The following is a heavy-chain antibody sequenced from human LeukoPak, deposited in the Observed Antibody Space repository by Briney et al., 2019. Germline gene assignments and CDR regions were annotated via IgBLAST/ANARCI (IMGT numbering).Heavy chain of an antibody. CDR3: ARGGNYDILTGYGPTRRTYYYGMDV. CDR2: IYSGGST. J-gene: IGHJ6*02. Sequence: GGSLRLSCAASGFTVSSNYMSWVRQAPGKGLEWVSVIYSGGSTYYADSVKGRFTISRHNSKNTLYLQMNSLSAEDTAVYYCARGGNYDILTGYGPTRRTYYYGMDVWGQGTTVTVSS. D-gene: IGHD3-9*01. CDR1: GFTVSSNY. V-gene: IGHV3-53*04.